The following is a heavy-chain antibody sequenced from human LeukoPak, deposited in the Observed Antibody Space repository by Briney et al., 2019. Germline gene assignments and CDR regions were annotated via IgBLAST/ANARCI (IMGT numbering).Heavy chain of an antibody. CDR2: IYYSGST. Sequence: KSSETLSLTCTVSGGSISSYYWSWIRQPPGKGLEWIGYIYYSGSTNYNPSLKSRVTISVDTSKNQFSLKLSSVTAADTAVYYCARDYGDSGRYYYYYMDVWGKGTTVTVSS. CDR1: GGSISSYY. V-gene: IGHV4-59*01. CDR3: ARDYGDSGRYYYYYMDV. D-gene: IGHD4-17*01. J-gene: IGHJ6*03.